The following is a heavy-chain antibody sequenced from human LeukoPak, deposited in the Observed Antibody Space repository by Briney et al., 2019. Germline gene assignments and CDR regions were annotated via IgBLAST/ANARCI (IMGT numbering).Heavy chain of an antibody. CDR2: IYYSGST. J-gene: IGHJ4*02. CDR1: GGSFSGYY. Sequence: KTSETLSLTCAVYGGSFSGYYWSWIRQPPGKGLEWIGYIYYSGSTNYNPSLKSRVTISVDTSKNQFSLKLSSVTAADTAVYYCARGVVGATTAYYFDYWGQGTLVTVSS. D-gene: IGHD1-26*01. CDR3: ARGVVGATTAYYFDY. V-gene: IGHV4-59*01.